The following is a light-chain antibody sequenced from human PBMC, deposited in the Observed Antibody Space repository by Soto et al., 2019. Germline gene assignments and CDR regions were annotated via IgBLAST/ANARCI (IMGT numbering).Light chain of an antibody. CDR2: GVS. J-gene: IGKJ1*01. V-gene: IGKV3-20*01. CDR3: HQYGNIPRT. Sequence: EIALTQSPGTLSLSPGERVTLSCRASQSISSSYLAWYQQKPGQAPRLLIYGVSSRATGIPDRFSGSGSGTDFTLTISRLEAEDFAMYYCHQYGNIPRTFGQGTKVEIK. CDR1: QSISSSY.